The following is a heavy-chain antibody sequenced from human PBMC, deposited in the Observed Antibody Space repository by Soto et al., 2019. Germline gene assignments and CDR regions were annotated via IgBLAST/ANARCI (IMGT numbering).Heavy chain of an antibody. CDR1: GGSISSSIYY. D-gene: IGHD3-22*01. V-gene: IGHV4-39*01. J-gene: IGHJ4*02. CDR3: ARHVYYDSSGIPDY. Sequence: SEILSLTCTVSGGSISSSIYYWGWIRQPPGKGLEWIGSIYYSGSTYYNPSLKSRVTISVDTSKNQFSLKLSSVTAADTAVYYCARHVYYDSSGIPDYWGQGTLVTVSS. CDR2: IYYSGST.